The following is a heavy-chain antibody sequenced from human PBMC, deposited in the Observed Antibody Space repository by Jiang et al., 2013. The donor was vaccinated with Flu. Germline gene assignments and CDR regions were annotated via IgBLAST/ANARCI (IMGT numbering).Heavy chain of an antibody. CDR1: GYTFTSYG. CDR2: ISAYNGNT. V-gene: IGHV1-18*01. D-gene: IGHD3-3*01. Sequence: SVKVSCKASGYTFTSYGISWVRQAPGQGLEWMGWISAYNGNTNYAQKLQGRVTMTTDTSTSTAYMELRSLRSDDTAVYYCARDVGVLGSSAGFLEWLLSLELYYYYGMDVWGKGTTVTVSS. J-gene: IGHJ6*04. CDR3: ARDVGVLGSSAGFLEWLLSLELYYYYGMDV.